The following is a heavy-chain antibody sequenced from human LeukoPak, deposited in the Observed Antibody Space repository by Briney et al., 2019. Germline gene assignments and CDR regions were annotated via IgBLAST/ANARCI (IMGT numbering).Heavy chain of an antibody. CDR2: INTDGSST. Sequence: GGSLRLSCAVSAFTVSRYWMHSVRQAPGKGLVWVSRINTDGSSTSYADSVKGRFTISRDNANNTLYLQMNSLRAEDTAVYYCAKDLTGEGGYSPDYWGQGTLVTVSS. CDR1: AFTVSRYW. CDR3: AKDLTGEGGYSPDY. J-gene: IGHJ4*02. V-gene: IGHV3-74*01. D-gene: IGHD2-2*02.